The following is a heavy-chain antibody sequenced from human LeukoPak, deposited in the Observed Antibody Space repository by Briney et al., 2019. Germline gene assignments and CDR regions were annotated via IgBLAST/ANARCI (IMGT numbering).Heavy chain of an antibody. CDR3: ARSSSGWYVYNY. Sequence: SVKVSCKASGGTFSSYAISWVRQAPEQGLEWMGRIIPILGIANYAQKFQGRVTITADKSTSTAYMELSSLRSEDTAVYYCARSSSGWYVYNYWGQGTLVTVSS. J-gene: IGHJ4*02. D-gene: IGHD6-19*01. CDR1: GGTFSSYA. V-gene: IGHV1-69*04. CDR2: IIPILGIA.